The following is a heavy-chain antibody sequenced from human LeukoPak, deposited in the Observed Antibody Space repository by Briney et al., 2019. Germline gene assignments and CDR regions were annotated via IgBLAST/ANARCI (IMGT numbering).Heavy chain of an antibody. D-gene: IGHD3-10*01. CDR2: ISGSGGST. Sequence: GGSLRLSCAASGFTFSSYAMSWVRQAPGKGLEWVSAISGSGGSTHYADSVKGRFTISRDNSKNTLYLQMNSLRAEDTAVYYCATELTMVRGVISDYWGQGTLVTVSS. V-gene: IGHV3-23*01. CDR3: ATELTMVRGVISDY. CDR1: GFTFSSYA. J-gene: IGHJ4*02.